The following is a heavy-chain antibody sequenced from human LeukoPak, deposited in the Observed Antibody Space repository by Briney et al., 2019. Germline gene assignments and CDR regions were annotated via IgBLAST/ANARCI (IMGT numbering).Heavy chain of an antibody. V-gene: IGHV3-66*01. CDR2: IYSNENP. D-gene: IGHD3-10*01. CDR1: GFSVSNNY. Sequence: GESLRLSCAASGFSVSNNYMSWVRQAPGKGLEWVSVIYSNENPYYADSVKGRFIISRDNSKNMLYLQINTLRAEDTAVYYCARESGFGELFPFSFDYWGQGTLVTVSS. CDR3: ARESGFGELFPFSFDY. J-gene: IGHJ4*02.